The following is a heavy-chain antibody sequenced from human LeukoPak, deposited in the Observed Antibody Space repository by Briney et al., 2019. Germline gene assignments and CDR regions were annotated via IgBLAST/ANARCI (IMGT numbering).Heavy chain of an antibody. Sequence: ASVKVSCKASGYTFSSYYMHWVRQAPGQGLEWMGIINPSGGSTSYAQKFQGRVTMTRDTSTSTVYMELSSLRSEDTAVYYCAREIYYDFWSGYPYYYYGMDVWGQGTTVTVSS. V-gene: IGHV1-46*01. D-gene: IGHD3-3*01. CDR2: INPSGGST. J-gene: IGHJ6*02. CDR3: AREIYYDFWSGYPYYYYGMDV. CDR1: GYTFSSYY.